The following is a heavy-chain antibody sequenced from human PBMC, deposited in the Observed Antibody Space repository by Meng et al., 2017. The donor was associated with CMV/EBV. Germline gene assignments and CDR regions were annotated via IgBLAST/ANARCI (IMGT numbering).Heavy chain of an antibody. J-gene: IGHJ5*02. CDR3: ARGRGFWSGTPFDT. V-gene: IGHV4-34*01. CDR2: INHSGST. D-gene: IGHD3-3*01. CDR1: GGSFSGYY. Sequence: QVQLKQWGAGLLKPSETLSLTCAVYGGSFSGYYWSWIRQPPGKGLEWIGEINHSGSTNYNPSLKSRVTISVDTSKNQFSLKLSSVTAADTAVYYCARGRGFWSGTPFDTWGQGTLVTVSS.